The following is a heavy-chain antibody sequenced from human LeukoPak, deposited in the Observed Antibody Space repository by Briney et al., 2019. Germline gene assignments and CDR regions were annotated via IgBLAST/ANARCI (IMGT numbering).Heavy chain of an antibody. J-gene: IGHJ4*02. Sequence: GGSLRLSCAASGFTFSSYGMHWVRQAPGKGLEWVAVISYDGSNKYYADSVKGRFTISRDNSKNTLYLQMNSLRAEDTAVYYCAKSLPRSIAVAGQYYFDYWGQGTLVTVSS. CDR2: ISYDGSNK. CDR1: GFTFSSYG. D-gene: IGHD6-19*01. CDR3: AKSLPRSIAVAGQYYFDY. V-gene: IGHV3-30*18.